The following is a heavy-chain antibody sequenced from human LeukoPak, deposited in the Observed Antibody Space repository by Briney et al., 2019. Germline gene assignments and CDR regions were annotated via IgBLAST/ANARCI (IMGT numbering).Heavy chain of an antibody. D-gene: IGHD6-19*01. CDR3: ANCISGVAGLGY. CDR1: GFTFSSYA. J-gene: IGHJ4*02. CDR2: ISTSGVT. Sequence: PGGSLRLSCAASGFTFSSYAMSWVRQAPGKGLEWVSAISTSGVTYYADSVRGRFTISRDNSKNTLYLQMNSLRAEDTALYYCANCISGVAGLGYWGQGTLVTVSS. V-gene: IGHV3-23*01.